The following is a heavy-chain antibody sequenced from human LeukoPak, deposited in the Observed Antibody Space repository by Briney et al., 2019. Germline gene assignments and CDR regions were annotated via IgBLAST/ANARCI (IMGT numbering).Heavy chain of an antibody. CDR3: AKDADDSVSYFDY. D-gene: IGHD2-15*01. Sequence: GGSLRLSCAASGFTFSDYYVSWIRQAPGKGLEWVSYISSSSSYTNYAHSVKGRFTISRDNAKNSLYLQMNSLRAEDTAVYYCAKDADDSVSYFDYWGQGTLVTVSS. J-gene: IGHJ4*02. CDR2: ISSSSSYT. V-gene: IGHV3-11*05. CDR1: GFTFSDYY.